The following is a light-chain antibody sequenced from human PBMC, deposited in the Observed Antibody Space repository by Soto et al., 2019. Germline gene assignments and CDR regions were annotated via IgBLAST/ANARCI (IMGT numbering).Light chain of an antibody. V-gene: IGLV2-14*01. Sequence: QSALTQPASVSGSPGQSITISCTGTSSDDGDYEYVSWYQQHPGKGPKLMIYEVSSRTSGVSNRFSGSKSGNTASLTISGLQAEDETEYFCSSYKRTSRVYVFGTGTKVTVL. J-gene: IGLJ1*01. CDR3: SSYKRTSRVYV. CDR1: SSDDGDYEY. CDR2: EVS.